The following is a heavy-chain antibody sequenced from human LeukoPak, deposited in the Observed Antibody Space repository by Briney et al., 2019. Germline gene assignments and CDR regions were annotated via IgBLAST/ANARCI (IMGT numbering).Heavy chain of an antibody. CDR2: INHSGST. CDR1: GVSFSGYY. D-gene: IGHD2-2*01. CDR3: ARPRGRYCSITCCQTANNWFDH. Sequence: PSETLSLTCAVYGVSFSGYYWSWLRQPPGKGLEWIGEINHSGSTNYNPSLKSRVTISVDTSKNQFSLKLSSVTAADTAVYYCARPRGRYCSITCCQTANNWFDHWGQGTLVTVSS. V-gene: IGHV4-34*01. J-gene: IGHJ5*02.